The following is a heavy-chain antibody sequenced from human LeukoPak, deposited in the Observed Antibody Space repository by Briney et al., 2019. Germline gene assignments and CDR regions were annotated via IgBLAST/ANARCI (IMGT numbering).Heavy chain of an antibody. V-gene: IGHV3-43*02. CDR1: GFTFSSYG. J-gene: IGHJ4*02. CDR2: ISGGRT. Sequence: GGSLRLSCAASGFTFSSYGMHWVRQAPGKGLEWVSLISGGRTYYADSVKGRFTISRDNSKNSLYLQMNNLRTEDTAFYYCASEIRTGYWGQGTLVTVSS. CDR3: ASEIRTGY. D-gene: IGHD3/OR15-3a*01.